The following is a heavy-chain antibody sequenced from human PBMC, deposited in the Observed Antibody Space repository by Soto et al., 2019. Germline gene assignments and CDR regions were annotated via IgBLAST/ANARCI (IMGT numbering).Heavy chain of an antibody. D-gene: IGHD3-10*01. CDR2: IRGKAYGGTT. CDR1: GFTFADYT. CDR3: SRCVLWFGESKYFDY. J-gene: IGHJ4*02. Sequence: TGGSLRLSCTASGFTFADYTMSWFRQAPGKGLEWVGFIRGKAYGGTTEYAASVKGRVNISRDDSKTIAYLQMNSLKIEDTAVYYCSRCVLWFGESKYFDYWGQGTRVTVSS. V-gene: IGHV3-49*03.